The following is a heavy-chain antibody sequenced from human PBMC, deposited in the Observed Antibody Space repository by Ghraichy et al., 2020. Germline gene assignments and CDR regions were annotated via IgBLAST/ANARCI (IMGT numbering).Heavy chain of an antibody. Sequence: GESLNISCAASGFTFSSYTMNWVRQAPGKGLEWVSSISTSSSYIYYADSVKGRFTISRDNAKNSLYLQMNSLRAEDTAVYYCAKVASIDFWESRESTYFDSWGQGTLVTVSS. D-gene: IGHD3-3*01. CDR3: AKVASIDFWESRESTYFDS. J-gene: IGHJ4*02. V-gene: IGHV3-21*01. CDR2: ISTSSSYI. CDR1: GFTFSSYT.